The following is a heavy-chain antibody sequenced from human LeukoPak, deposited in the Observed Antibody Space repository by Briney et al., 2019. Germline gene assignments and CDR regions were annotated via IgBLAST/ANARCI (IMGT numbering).Heavy chain of an antibody. J-gene: IGHJ4*02. CDR2: IVPLFGTA. CDR1: GDNFSTYA. V-gene: IGHV1-69*13. Sequence: SVKVSCKASGDNFSTYAISWVRQAPGQGIEWMGGIVPLFGTASYAENFQGRITLTAEDESTTTVYMELSSLTSEDTAVYFCARTFGPYYFDYWGQGTLVTVSS. CDR3: ARTFGPYYFDY. D-gene: IGHD3/OR15-3a*01.